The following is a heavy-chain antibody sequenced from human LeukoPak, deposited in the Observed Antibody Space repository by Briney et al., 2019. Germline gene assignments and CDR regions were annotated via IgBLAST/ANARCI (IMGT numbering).Heavy chain of an antibody. V-gene: IGHV4-39*07. CDR2: IYYSGST. Sequence: SETLSPTCTVSGGSISSSSYYWGWIRQPPGKGLEWIGSIYYSGSTYYNPSLKSRVTISVDTSKNQFSLKLSSVTAADTAVYYCARDGRATDAFDIWGQGTMVTVSS. CDR1: GGSISSSSYY. J-gene: IGHJ3*02. CDR3: ARDGRATDAFDI.